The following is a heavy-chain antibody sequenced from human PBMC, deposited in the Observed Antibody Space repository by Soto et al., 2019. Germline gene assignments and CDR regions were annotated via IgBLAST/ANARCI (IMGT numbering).Heavy chain of an antibody. Sequence: QVQLVQSGAEVKKPGSSVKVSCKASGGTFSSYAISWVRQAPGQGLEWMGGIIPIFGTANYAQKFQGRVTITADESTRTAYMELSSLRSEDTAVYYCAGGGGSRVTTKKWYFDLWGRGTLVTVSS. CDR1: GGTFSSYA. V-gene: IGHV1-69*12. D-gene: IGHD4-17*01. J-gene: IGHJ2*01. CDR2: IIPIFGTA. CDR3: AGGGGSRVTTKKWYFDL.